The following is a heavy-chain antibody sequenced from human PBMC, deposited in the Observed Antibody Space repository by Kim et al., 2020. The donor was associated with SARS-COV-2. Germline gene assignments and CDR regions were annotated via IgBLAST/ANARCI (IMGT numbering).Heavy chain of an antibody. V-gene: IGHV4-59*09. J-gene: IGHJ6*02. Sequence: SRVTISVDTSKNQFSLKLSSVTAADTAVYYCARGREAVTIRNYYYGMDVWGQGTTVTVSS. CDR3: ARGREAVTIRNYYYGMDV. D-gene: IGHD4-17*01.